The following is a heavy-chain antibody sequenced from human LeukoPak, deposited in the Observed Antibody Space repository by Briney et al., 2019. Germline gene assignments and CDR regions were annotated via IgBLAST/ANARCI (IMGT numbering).Heavy chain of an antibody. CDR2: ISYDGSNK. D-gene: IGHD5-18*01. J-gene: IGHJ4*02. Sequence: PGGSLRLSCAASGFTFSSYAMHWVRQAPGKGLEWVAVISYDGSNKYYADSVKGRFTISRDNSKNTLYLQMNSLRAEDTAVYYCARDPFIQLWIGGHFDYWGQGTLVTVSS. CDR3: ARDPFIQLWIGGHFDY. CDR1: GFTFSSYA. V-gene: IGHV3-30*04.